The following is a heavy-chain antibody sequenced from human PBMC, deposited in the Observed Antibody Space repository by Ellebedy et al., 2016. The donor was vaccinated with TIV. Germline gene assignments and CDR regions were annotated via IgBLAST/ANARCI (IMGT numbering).Heavy chain of an antibody. CDR2: IKPIFGTA. D-gene: IGHD2-15*01. V-gene: IGHV1-69*13. CDR1: GFPFFSHS. CDR3: ASSYCTGGSCYSYFQY. Sequence: AASVKVSCKASGFPFFSHSIHWVRQAPGQGLEWMGRIKPIFGTANYAQKFQGRLTITADETTTTAYMELSSLRSEDTAVYYCASSYCTGGSCYSYFQYWGQGTLVTVSS. J-gene: IGHJ1*01.